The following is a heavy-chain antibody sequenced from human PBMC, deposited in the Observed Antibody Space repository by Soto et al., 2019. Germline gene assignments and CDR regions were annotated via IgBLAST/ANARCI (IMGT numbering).Heavy chain of an antibody. Sequence: PSETLSLSCTVSDGSINDDRYYWGWISQPPGKGLEWIGSIYYSGTSSYNPSLKSRVTISVDTSKNQFSLKLSSVTAADTAVYYCAREAHQFGLFTYFDYWGQGTLVTVSS. J-gene: IGHJ4*02. CDR1: DGSINDDRYY. CDR2: IYYSGTS. V-gene: IGHV4-39*07. CDR3: AREAHQFGLFTYFDY. D-gene: IGHD3-16*01.